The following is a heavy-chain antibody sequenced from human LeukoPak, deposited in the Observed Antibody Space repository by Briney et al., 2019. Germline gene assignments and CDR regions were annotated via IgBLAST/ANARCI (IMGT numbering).Heavy chain of an antibody. CDR2: ISGSGGGT. CDR1: GFTFSRYA. D-gene: IGHD6-13*01. CDR3: ARVKGIAAAGPLDY. Sequence: GGSLRLSCAASGFTFSRYAMSWVRQAPGKGLEWVSVISGSGGGTYYADSVKGRFTISRDKSKNTLSLQMNSLRAEDTAVYYCARVKGIAAAGPLDYWGQGTLVTVSS. V-gene: IGHV3-23*01. J-gene: IGHJ4*02.